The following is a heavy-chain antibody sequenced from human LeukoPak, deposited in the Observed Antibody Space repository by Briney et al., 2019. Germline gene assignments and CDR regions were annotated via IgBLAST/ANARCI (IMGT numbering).Heavy chain of an antibody. Sequence: GGSLRLSCAASGFTFSSYWMSWVRQAPGKGLEWVANIKQDGSEKYYLDSVKGRFTISRDNAKNSLYLQMNSLRAEDTAVYYCARDRGYSGYDCHDYWGQGTLVTVSS. V-gene: IGHV3-7*01. CDR1: GFTFSSYW. D-gene: IGHD5-12*01. CDR2: IKQDGSEK. J-gene: IGHJ4*02. CDR3: ARDRGYSGYDCHDY.